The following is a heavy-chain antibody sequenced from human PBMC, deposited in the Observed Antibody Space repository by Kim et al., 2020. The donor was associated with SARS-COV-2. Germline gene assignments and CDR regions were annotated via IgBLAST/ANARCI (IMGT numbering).Heavy chain of an antibody. CDR2: IKSKTDGGTT. J-gene: IGHJ4*02. Sequence: GGSLRLSCAASGFTFSNAWMSWVRQAPGKGLEWVGRIKSKTDGGTTDYAAPVKGRFTISRDDSKNTLYLQMNSLKTEDTAVYYCTTGLGYQLLWGGPDYWGQGTLVTVSS. CDR1: GFTFSNAW. CDR3: TTGLGYQLLWGGPDY. V-gene: IGHV3-15*01. D-gene: IGHD2-2*01.